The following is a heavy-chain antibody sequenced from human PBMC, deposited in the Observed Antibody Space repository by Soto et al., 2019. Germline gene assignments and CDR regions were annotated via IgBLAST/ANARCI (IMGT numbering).Heavy chain of an antibody. CDR3: AREPFDYDYGMDV. J-gene: IGHJ6*02. CDR2: IYYSGST. V-gene: IGHV4-59*01. CDR1: GGSISSYY. Sequence: SETLSLTCTVSGGSISSYYWSWIRQPPGKGLEWIGYIYYSGSTNYNPSLKSRVTISVDTSKNQFSLKLSSVTAADTAVYYCAREPFDYDYGMDVWGQGTTVTVSS.